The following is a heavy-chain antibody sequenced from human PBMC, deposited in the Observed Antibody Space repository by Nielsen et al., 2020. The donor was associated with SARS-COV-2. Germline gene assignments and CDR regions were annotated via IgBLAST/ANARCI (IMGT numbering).Heavy chain of an antibody. CDR2: INPSGGST. J-gene: IGHJ4*02. CDR3: ARVRYYYDSSGYYTFDY. D-gene: IGHD3-22*01. CDR1: GYTFTSYY. Sequence: ASVKVSCKASGYTFTSYYMHWVRQAPGQGLEWMGIINPSGGSTSYAQKFQGRVTMTRDTSTSTVYMELSSLRSEDTALYHCARVRYYYDSSGYYTFDYWGQGTLVTVSS. V-gene: IGHV1-46*01.